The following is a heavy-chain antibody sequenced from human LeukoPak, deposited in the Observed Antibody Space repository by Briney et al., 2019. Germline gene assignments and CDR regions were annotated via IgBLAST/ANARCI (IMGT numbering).Heavy chain of an antibody. Sequence: GGSLRLSCAASGFTFSSYAMSWVRQAPGKGLEWVSAISGSGGSTYYADSVKGRFTISRDNSKNTLYLQMNSLRAEDTAVYYCAKDTPDTAMVFYYYYGMDVWGQGTTVTVSS. V-gene: IGHV3-23*01. D-gene: IGHD5-18*01. CDR2: ISGSGGST. CDR3: AKDTPDTAMVFYYYYGMDV. J-gene: IGHJ6*02. CDR1: GFTFSSYA.